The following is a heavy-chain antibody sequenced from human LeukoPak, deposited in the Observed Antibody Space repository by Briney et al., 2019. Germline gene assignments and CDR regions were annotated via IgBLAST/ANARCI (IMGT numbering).Heavy chain of an antibody. Sequence: ASVKVSCKASGGTFSSYAISWVRQAPGQGLEWMGGIIPIFGTANYAQKFQGRVTITADESTITAYMELSSLRSEDTAVYYCARADAWFGRIDYWGQGTLVTVSS. CDR1: GGTFSSYA. CDR3: ARADAWFGRIDY. D-gene: IGHD3-10*01. V-gene: IGHV1-69*01. J-gene: IGHJ4*02. CDR2: IIPIFGTA.